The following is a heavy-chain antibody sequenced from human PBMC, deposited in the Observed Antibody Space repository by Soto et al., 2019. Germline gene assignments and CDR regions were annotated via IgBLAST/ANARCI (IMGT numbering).Heavy chain of an antibody. CDR1: GCNDSYYW. CDR3: ARQYGSGIYYFDS. V-gene: IGHV5-51*07. CDR2: IYPGDSDT. J-gene: IGHJ4*01. D-gene: IGHD3-10*01. Sequence: GQSVTISCKGSGCNDSYYWWSWVHHVTGKGLEWMGFIYPGDSDTRYSPSFQGQVTISADKSINTAYLQWSSLKASDTAMYYCARQYGSGIYYFDSWCHGTLVTVSS.